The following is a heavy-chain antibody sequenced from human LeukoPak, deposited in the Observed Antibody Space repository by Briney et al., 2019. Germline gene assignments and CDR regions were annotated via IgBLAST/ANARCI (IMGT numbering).Heavy chain of an antibody. Sequence: ASVKVSCKASGGTFSSYAISWVRQAPGQGLEWMGGIIPIFGTANYAQKFQGRVTITADKSTSTAYMELSSLRSEDTAVYYCATPNYYDSSGPIHRLESYYYYYMDVWGKGTTVTASS. CDR2: IIPIFGTA. J-gene: IGHJ6*03. V-gene: IGHV1-69*06. CDR3: ATPNYYDSSGPIHRLESYYYYYMDV. D-gene: IGHD3-22*01. CDR1: GGTFSSYA.